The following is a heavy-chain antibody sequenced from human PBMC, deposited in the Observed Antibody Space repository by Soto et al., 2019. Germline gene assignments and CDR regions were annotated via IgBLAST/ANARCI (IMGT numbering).Heavy chain of an antibody. J-gene: IGHJ5*02. CDR3: AHSLYDYVWGTNWFDP. CDR2: NEWGKEK. Sequence: GSGPTLVNPTQTLTLTCTFSGFSLSTSGMCVSWNRQPPRKALEWLASNEWGKEKKYSKSLKNRLNNSKKTSKKQTDLKKTKKEPVDTATYYCAHSLYDYVWGTNWFDPWGQGTLVTVSS. CDR1: GFSLSTSGMC. V-gene: IGHV2-70*12. D-gene: IGHD3-16*01.